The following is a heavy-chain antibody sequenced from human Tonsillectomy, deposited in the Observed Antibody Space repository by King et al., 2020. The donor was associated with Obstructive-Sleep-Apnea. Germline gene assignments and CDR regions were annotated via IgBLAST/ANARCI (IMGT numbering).Heavy chain of an antibody. CDR2: FSYRGRT. V-gene: IGHV4-59*08. Sequence: VQLQESGPGLVKPSETLSLICSVSGGSISSYYLSWIRRPPWKGLEWIGYFSYRGRTKYNSSLKRRVTISGDTSKNQFSPKLSSVTAADTAMYHCARHLYSSGYLGCFDTWGQGALVTVSS. D-gene: IGHD6-19*01. CDR3: ARHLYSSGYLGCFDT. J-gene: IGHJ4*02. CDR1: GGSISSYY.